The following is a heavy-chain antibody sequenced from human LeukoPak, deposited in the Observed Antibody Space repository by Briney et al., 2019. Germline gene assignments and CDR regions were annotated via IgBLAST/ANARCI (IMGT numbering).Heavy chain of an antibody. Sequence: PGGSPLLSCAASGLYYRTYAMTWVRPAPGAGLDWVSARSGGGDKLYYADAVQGQFTTSRDNSRNTVDLQLHSLRADDMVIYYCAKEKCGIHFSPDYWGQGTLVTVSS. CDR2: RSGGGDKL. J-gene: IGHJ4*02. D-gene: IGHD1-1*01. CDR3: AKEKCGIHFSPDY. V-gene: IGHV3-23*01. CDR1: GLYYRTYA.